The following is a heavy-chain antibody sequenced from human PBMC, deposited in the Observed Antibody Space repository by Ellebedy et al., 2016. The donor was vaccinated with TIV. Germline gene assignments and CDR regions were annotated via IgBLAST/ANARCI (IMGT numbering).Heavy chain of an antibody. Sequence: GESLKISXAASGFTFSSYSMNWVRQAPGKGLVWVSRLNSDGTTTGYADSVKGRFTISRDNARNTLYLQMNSLRAEDTAVYYCARENTGWDLWGQGTLVTVSS. CDR3: ARENTGWDL. CDR2: LNSDGTTT. V-gene: IGHV3-74*01. D-gene: IGHD6-19*01. J-gene: IGHJ4*02. CDR1: GFTFSSYS.